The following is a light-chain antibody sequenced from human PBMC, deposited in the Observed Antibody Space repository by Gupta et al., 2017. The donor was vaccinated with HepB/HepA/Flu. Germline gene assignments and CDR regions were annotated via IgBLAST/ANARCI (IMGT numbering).Light chain of an antibody. CDR1: QSFSRTF. V-gene: IGKV3-20*01. Sequence: EIVLTQSPGTLSLSPGERATLSCRASQSFSRTFLAWYQQKAGQAPRLLIYGTSSRATGIPDRFSGSGSGTDFTLTISRLGPEDFAVYYCQQYGGSPLTFGGGTKVEIK. CDR2: GTS. J-gene: IGKJ4*01. CDR3: QQYGGSPLT.